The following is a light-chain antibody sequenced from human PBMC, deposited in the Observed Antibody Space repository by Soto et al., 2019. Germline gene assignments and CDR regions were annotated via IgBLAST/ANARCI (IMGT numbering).Light chain of an antibody. Sequence: DIQMTQSPSSLSASVGDRVTITCRASQSIGTTLSWYQQKPGKAPKLLIHAASSLQSGVPSRFSGSGSGTDFTLTISSLQPEDFAVDYCQPSSSTLYTFGQGTNLEIK. CDR2: AAS. J-gene: IGKJ2*01. CDR1: QSIGTT. CDR3: QPSSSTLYT. V-gene: IGKV1-39*01.